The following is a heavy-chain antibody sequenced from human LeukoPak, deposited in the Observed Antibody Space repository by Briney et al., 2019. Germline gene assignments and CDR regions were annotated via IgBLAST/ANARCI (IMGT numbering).Heavy chain of an antibody. D-gene: IGHD3-10*01. CDR1: GGSISSGGYY. CDR2: INHSGTT. V-gene: IGHV4-31*03. J-gene: IGHJ5*02. CDR3: ANYGSGTYRFDP. Sequence: SETLSLTCTVSGGSISSGGYYWSWIRQHLGKGLEWIGYINHSGTTYYNPSLKSRVTISVDTSKNHFSLMLRSVTAADTAVYYCANYGSGTYRFDPWGQGTLVTVSS.